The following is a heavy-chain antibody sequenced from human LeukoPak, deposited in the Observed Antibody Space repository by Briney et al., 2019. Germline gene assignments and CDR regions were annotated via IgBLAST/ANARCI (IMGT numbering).Heavy chain of an antibody. Sequence: PSETLSLTCTVSGGSISSYYWSWLRQPPGKGLEWIGYIYYSGSTNYNPSLKSRVTISVETSKNQFSLKLSSVTAADTAVYYCARDQSGWYDWFDPWGQGTLVTVSS. V-gene: IGHV4-59*01. J-gene: IGHJ5*02. CDR2: IYYSGST. D-gene: IGHD6-19*01. CDR3: ARDQSGWYDWFDP. CDR1: GGSISSYY.